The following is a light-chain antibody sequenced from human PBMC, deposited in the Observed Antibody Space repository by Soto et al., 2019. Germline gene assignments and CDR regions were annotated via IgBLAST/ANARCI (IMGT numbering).Light chain of an antibody. CDR1: QTVLVSSTNRNC. CDR3: QQYYSLPYT. V-gene: IGKV4-1*01. J-gene: IGKJ2*01. Sequence: DIVMTQSPNSLAVSLGERATINCKSSQTVLVSSTNRNCLTWYQQKPGQPPRLLIYWASNRESGVPDRFSASGSGTDFTLTISSLQAEDVAVYYCQQYYSLPYTFGQGTKLEIK. CDR2: WAS.